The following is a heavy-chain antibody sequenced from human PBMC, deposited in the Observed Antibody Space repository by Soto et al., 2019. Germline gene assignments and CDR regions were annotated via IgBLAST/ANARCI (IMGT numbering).Heavy chain of an antibody. CDR2: INQSGST. CDR3: ARGRGGLDV. J-gene: IGHJ6*02. V-gene: IGHV4-34*01. Sequence: SETLSLTCTVYGGSFSGYYWNWIRQPPGKGLEWIGEINQSGSTNYNPSLKSRVTISLDTSKNQFCLNLTSVTAADTAVYFCARGRGGLDVSGQGTKVTVS. CDR1: GGSFSGYY.